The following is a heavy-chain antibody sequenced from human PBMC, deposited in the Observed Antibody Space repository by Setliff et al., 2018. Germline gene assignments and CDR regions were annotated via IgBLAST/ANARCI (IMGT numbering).Heavy chain of an antibody. CDR1: GFTVSSNY. J-gene: IGHJ3*02. CDR3: AREVVGAPSAFDI. Sequence: PGGSLRLSCAASGFTVSSNYMTWVRQAPGKGLEWVSIISGDSSFTNYADSVRGRATIFRDSSGNNVYLHMNTLRAEDTAVYYCAREVVGAPSAFDIWGKGTMVTVSS. D-gene: IGHD1-26*01. CDR2: ISGDSSFT. V-gene: IGHV3-66*01.